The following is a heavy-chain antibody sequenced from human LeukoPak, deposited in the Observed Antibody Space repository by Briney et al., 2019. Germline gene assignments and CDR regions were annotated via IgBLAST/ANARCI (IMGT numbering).Heavy chain of an antibody. V-gene: IGHV1-69*13. D-gene: IGHD3-22*01. CDR1: GGTFSSYA. Sequence: ASVKVSCKASGGTFSSYAISWVRQAPGQGLEWMGGIIPIFGTANYAQKFQGRVTITADESTSTAYMELSSLRSEDTAVYYCAGGYSSGYPGDYWGQGTLVTVSS. J-gene: IGHJ4*02. CDR2: IIPIFGTA. CDR3: AGGYSSGYPGDY.